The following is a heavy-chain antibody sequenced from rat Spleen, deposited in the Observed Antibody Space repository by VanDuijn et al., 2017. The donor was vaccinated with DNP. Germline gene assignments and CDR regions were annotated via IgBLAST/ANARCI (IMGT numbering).Heavy chain of an antibody. D-gene: IGHD3-1*01. V-gene: IGHV5S14*01. CDR3: SRGGLLFDY. CDR1: GFTFTKYG. Sequence: EVQLVESGGGLVQPGRSLKLSCAASGFTFTKYGMAWVRQIPTKGLEWVASINTAGTNTFYRDSVKGRFTVSRDNAKDTQFLQMDSLRSEDTASYYCSRGGLLFDYCSQGVLVTVSS. CDR2: INTAGTNT. J-gene: IGHJ2*01.